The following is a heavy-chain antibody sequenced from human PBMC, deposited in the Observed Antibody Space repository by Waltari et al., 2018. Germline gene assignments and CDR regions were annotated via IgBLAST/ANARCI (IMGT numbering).Heavy chain of an antibody. J-gene: IGHJ4*02. CDR3: ASSHVSMTTVVSTFDY. V-gene: IGHV3-48*01. D-gene: IGHD4-17*01. CDR2: ISSSSSTI. Sequence: EVQLVESGGGLVQPGGSLRLSCAASGFTFSSYSMNWVRQAPGKGLEWVSYISSSSSTIYYADSVKGRFTISRDNAKNSLYLQMNSLRAEDTAVYYCASSHVSMTTVVSTFDYWGQGTLVTVSS. CDR1: GFTFSSYS.